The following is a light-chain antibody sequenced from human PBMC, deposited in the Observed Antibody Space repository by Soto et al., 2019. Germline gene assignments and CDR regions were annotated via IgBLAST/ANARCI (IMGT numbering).Light chain of an antibody. CDR1: QSLSSSY. J-gene: IGKJ1*01. Sequence: EIVLTQSPGTLSLSPGERATLSCTASQSLSSSYLAWYQQKPGQAPRLLIYGESGRATGIPDRFSGGGSGADFALTISRLEPGDSAMYYCQQYGSSPQTFGRGTKVDIK. CDR3: QQYGSSPQT. CDR2: GES. V-gene: IGKV3-20*01.